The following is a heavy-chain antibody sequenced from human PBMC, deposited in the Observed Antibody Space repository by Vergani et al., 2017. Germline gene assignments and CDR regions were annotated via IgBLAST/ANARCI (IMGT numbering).Heavy chain of an antibody. V-gene: IGHV3-49*04. D-gene: IGHD3-16*01. Sequence: EVHLVESGGGLVQPGRSLRLSCSGSGFTLGDYAMTWVRQAPGKGLEWVAFIWSKPYGGTTEYAASVKGRFTISRDDSKSIAYLQMSSLKAEDTAVYYCTRDRLDDSYASVDYWGQGTLVTVSP. CDR3: TRDRLDDSYASVDY. J-gene: IGHJ4*02. CDR2: IWSKPYGGTT. CDR1: GFTLGDYA.